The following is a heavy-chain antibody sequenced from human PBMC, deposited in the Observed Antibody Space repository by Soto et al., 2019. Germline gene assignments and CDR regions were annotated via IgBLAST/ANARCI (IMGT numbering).Heavy chain of an antibody. D-gene: IGHD3-3*01. V-gene: IGHV3-21*01. CDR1: GFTFSSYS. CDR3: ARDPYYDFWSGYYKSERYFDY. CDR2: ISSSSSYI. J-gene: IGHJ4*02. Sequence: GGSLRLSCAASGFTFSSYSMNWVRQAPGKGLEWVSSISSSSSYIYYADSVKGRFTISRDNAKNSLYLQMNSLRAEDTAVYYCARDPYYDFWSGYYKSERYFDYWGQGTLVTVSS.